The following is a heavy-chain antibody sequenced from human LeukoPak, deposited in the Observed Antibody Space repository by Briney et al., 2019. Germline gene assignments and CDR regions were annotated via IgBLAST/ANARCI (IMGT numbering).Heavy chain of an antibody. V-gene: IGHV1-58*01. CDR1: GFTPGSA. D-gene: IGHD5-24*01. CDR3: VGDHPNYDY. J-gene: IGHJ4*02. Sequence: GGSLRLSCAASGFTPGSAVQWVRQARGQRLEWIGWIVVGSGHTNYAQKFQGRVTITRDTSTNTYYMDLSSLRSEDTAVYYCVGDHPNYDYWGQGTLITVSS. CDR2: IVVGSGHT.